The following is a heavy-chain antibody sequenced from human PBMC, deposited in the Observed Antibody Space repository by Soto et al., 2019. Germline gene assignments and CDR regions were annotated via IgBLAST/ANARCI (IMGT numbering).Heavy chain of an antibody. CDR1: GFTFSSYW. J-gene: IGHJ4*02. D-gene: IGHD5-18*01. CDR3: ARERDPPDTAMVGPYFDY. Sequence: QPGVSLRLSCAASGFTFSSYWMSWVRQAPGKGLEWVANIKQDGSEKYYVDSVKGRFTISRDNAKNSLYLQMNSLRAEDTAVYYCARERDPPDTAMVGPYFDYWGKGTLVTVSS. CDR2: IKQDGSEK. V-gene: IGHV3-7*03.